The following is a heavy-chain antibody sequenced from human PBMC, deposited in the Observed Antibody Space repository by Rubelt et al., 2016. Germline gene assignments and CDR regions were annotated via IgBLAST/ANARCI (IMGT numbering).Heavy chain of an antibody. CDR1: GYSFTTYW. V-gene: IGHV5-51*01. CDR3: ARLERFFGPFDP. J-gene: IGHJ5*02. CDR2: IYPGDSDT. Sequence: EVQLVQSGPEVKKPGESLKISCKGSGYSFTTYWIGCVRQMPGKGLEWMGIIYPGDSDTRYSPASQGRVSISADKSISTAYLQWSSRKASDTAMYYCARLERFFGPFDPWGQGSLVTVSS. D-gene: IGHD1-1*01.